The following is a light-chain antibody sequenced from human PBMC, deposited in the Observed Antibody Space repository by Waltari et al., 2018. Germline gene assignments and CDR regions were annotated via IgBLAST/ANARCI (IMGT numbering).Light chain of an antibody. Sequence: DTVMTQTPLSLSVTPGQPASISCKSSQSLLHSDGKTYFYWHLQRPGQYPQILIYEVSRRSSGVPDRFSGSGAGTDFTLKISRVEAEDVGVYYCMQATHKPYAFGQGTKLEIK. J-gene: IGKJ2*01. CDR2: EVS. V-gene: IGKV2-29*02. CDR1: QSLLHSDGKTY. CDR3: MQATHKPYA.